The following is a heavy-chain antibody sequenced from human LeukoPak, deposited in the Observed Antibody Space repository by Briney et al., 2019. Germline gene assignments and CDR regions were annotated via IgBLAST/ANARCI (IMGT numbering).Heavy chain of an antibody. CDR2: ISTSGSYI. CDR1: GFSFSSNS. J-gene: IGHJ5*02. Sequence: GGSLRLSCAASGFSFSSNSMNWVRQAPGKGLEWVSSISTSGSYIYYANSMKGRFTISRDNAKNSLYLQMNSLRVEDSAVYYCATDLIHYYASGAKTWGQGTLVTVSS. V-gene: IGHV3-21*01. D-gene: IGHD3-10*01. CDR3: ATDLIHYYASGAKT.